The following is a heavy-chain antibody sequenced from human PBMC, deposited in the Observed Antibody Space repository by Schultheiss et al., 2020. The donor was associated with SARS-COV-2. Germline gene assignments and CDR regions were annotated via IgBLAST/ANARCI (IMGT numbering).Heavy chain of an antibody. V-gene: IGHV4-31*11. CDR1: GYSISSGYY. CDR2: IYYSGST. Sequence: SETLSLTCAVSGYSISSGYYWSWIRQHPGKGLEWIGYIYYSGSTYYNPSLKSRVTISVDTSKNQFSLKLSSVTAADTAVYYCARDGDVDTAMVPSYYYYMDVWGKGTTVTVSS. J-gene: IGHJ6*03. D-gene: IGHD5-18*01. CDR3: ARDGDVDTAMVPSYYYYMDV.